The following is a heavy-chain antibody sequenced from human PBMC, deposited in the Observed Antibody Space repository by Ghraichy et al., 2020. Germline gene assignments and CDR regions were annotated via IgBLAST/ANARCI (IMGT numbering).Heavy chain of an antibody. CDR2: IYTSGST. Sequence: SETLSLTCTVSGGSISSGSYYWSWIRQPAGKGLEWIGRIYTSGSTNYNPSLKSRVTISVDTSKNQFSLKLSSVTAADTAVYYCARGVVRITMVRGVIDYYYGMDVWGQGTTVTVSS. D-gene: IGHD3-10*01. CDR1: GGSISSGSYY. J-gene: IGHJ6*02. V-gene: IGHV4-61*02. CDR3: ARGVVRITMVRGVIDYYYGMDV.